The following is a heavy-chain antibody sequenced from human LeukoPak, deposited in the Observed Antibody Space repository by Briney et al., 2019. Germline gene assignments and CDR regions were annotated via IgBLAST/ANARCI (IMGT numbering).Heavy chain of an antibody. V-gene: IGHV3-53*01. CDR1: GFTVITND. CDR3: ARGVEPLAANTLAY. D-gene: IGHD1-14*01. CDR2: LYSDGNT. Sequence: GGSLRLSCAASGFTVITNDMTCVRQAPGKGLEWGSVLYSDGNTKYADSVQGRFTISRDNSENTLYLEMNSLSPDDTAVYYWARGVEPLAANTLAYWGQGTLVTVSS. J-gene: IGHJ4*02.